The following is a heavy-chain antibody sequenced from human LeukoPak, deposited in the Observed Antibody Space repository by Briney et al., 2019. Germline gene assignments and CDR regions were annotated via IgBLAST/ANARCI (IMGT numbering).Heavy chain of an antibody. CDR1: GYSFTGHY. D-gene: IGHD3-16*01. CDR3: VRDRGPDWWGSFDS. Sequence: ASVKVSCKTSGYSFTGHYMHWVRQAPGQGLEWMGWINPNSGGTNYEQNFQGRVTMTRDTSSSTVYMELSSLRSDDTAVYYCVRDRGPDWWGSFDSWGQGTLVTVSS. J-gene: IGHJ4*02. V-gene: IGHV1-2*02. CDR2: INPNSGGT.